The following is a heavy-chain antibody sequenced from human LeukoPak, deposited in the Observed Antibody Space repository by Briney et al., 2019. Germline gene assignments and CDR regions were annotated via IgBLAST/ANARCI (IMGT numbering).Heavy chain of an antibody. CDR2: ISGSGGST. CDR3: AKGFQPGIAAAGPNWFDP. Sequence: PGRSLRLSCAASGFTFSSYSMYWVRQAPGKGLEWVSAISGSGGSTYYADSVKGRFTISRDNSKNTLYLQMNSLRAEDTAVYYCAKGFQPGIAAAGPNWFDPWGQGTLVTVSS. V-gene: IGHV3-23*01. CDR1: GFTFSSYS. J-gene: IGHJ5*02. D-gene: IGHD6-13*01.